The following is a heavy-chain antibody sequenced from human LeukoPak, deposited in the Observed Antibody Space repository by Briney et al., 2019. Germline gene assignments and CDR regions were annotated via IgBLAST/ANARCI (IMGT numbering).Heavy chain of an antibody. D-gene: IGHD7-27*01. J-gene: IGHJ3*02. CDR3: ARELWGAFDI. CDR1: RFTFSSYA. CDR2: ISSNGGST. Sequence: GGSLRLSCAASRFTFSSYAMHWVRQAPGKGLEYVSAISSNGGSTYYANSVKGRFTISRDNSKNTLYLQMGSLRAEDMAVYYCARELWGAFDIWGQGTMVTVSS. V-gene: IGHV3-64*01.